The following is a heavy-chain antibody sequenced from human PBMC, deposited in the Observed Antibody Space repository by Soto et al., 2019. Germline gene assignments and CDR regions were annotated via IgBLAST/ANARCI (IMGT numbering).Heavy chain of an antibody. CDR2: IKTDGYAA. D-gene: IGHD6-19*01. J-gene: IGHJ4*02. V-gene: IGHV3-74*01. CDR1: GFTFDSHW. CDR3: VRESGVAADC. Sequence: EAGGGLAQPGGSLRLSCVASGFTFDSHWMHWVRQAPGEGLVWVSRIKTDGYAAAYAASVKGRFTSSRDNTKTTVYLQMNSLRAEDTAVYFCVRESGVAADCWGQGTLVTVSS.